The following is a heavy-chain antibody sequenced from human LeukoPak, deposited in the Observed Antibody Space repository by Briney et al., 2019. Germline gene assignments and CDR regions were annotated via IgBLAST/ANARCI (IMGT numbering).Heavy chain of an antibody. D-gene: IGHD6-13*01. CDR3: ARFPSSQQLARDWFDP. J-gene: IGHJ5*02. CDR1: GGSISSGGYY. CDR2: IYYSGST. Sequence: SETLSLTCTVSGGSISSGGYYWSWIRQHPGKGLEWIGYIYYSGSTYYNPSLKSRVTISVDTSKNQFSLKLSSVTAADTAVYYCARFPSSQQLARDWFDPWGQGTLVTVSS. V-gene: IGHV4-31*03.